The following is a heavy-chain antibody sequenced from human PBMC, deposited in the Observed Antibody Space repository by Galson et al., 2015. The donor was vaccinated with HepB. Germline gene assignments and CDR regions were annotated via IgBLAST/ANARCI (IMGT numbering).Heavy chain of an antibody. CDR1: IFTVSNDY. CDR3: TTDHGSYGLDV. V-gene: IGHV3-66*01. CDR2: IYSAENT. J-gene: IGHJ6*02. Sequence: SLRLSCAASIFTVSNDYMSWVRQAPGKGLEWVSVIYSAENTYYAAPVKGRFTISRDESKNTLYLQMNSLRTEDTAVYYCTTDHGSYGLDVWGQGTTVTVSS.